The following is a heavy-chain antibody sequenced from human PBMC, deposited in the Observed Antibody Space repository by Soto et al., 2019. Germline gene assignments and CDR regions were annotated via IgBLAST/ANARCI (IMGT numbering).Heavy chain of an antibody. CDR3: ARVWEWYGPVRGYYWDD. Sequence: SAHLPLTCTVTGCPITSYYWSWIRQPPGTGLEWIGYIYYSGSTNYNPSLKSRVTISVDTSKNQFSLKLSSVTAADTDVYYCARVWEWYGPVRGYYWDDWGQGTLVTV. CDR1: GCPITSYY. J-gene: IGHJ4*02. D-gene: IGHD1-26*01. V-gene: IGHV4-59*01. CDR2: IYYSGST.